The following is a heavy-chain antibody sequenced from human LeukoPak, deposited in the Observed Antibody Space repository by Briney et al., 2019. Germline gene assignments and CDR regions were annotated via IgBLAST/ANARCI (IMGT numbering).Heavy chain of an antibody. CDR3: AKDLADYVGGNFDS. CDR2: ISGSGGST. CDR1: GFTCRSYA. V-gene: IGHV3-23*01. J-gene: IGHJ4*02. Sequence: GASLRLSCAASGFTCRSYAMSFVRQAPGEGLELVSAISGSGGSTYCADSVKGRITISRDNSKNTLYLHIHSLSAEATAVYYCAKDLADYVGGNFDSWGQGTLVTVSS. D-gene: IGHD3-16*01.